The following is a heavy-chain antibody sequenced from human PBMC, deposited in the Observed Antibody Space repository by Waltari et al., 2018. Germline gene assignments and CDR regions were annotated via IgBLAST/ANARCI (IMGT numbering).Heavy chain of an antibody. CDR3: ARGAMVRGVIADY. D-gene: IGHD3-10*01. CDR1: GLSFRGYS. CDR2: INHSGST. Sequence: QVQLQQWGARLFKPSETLSLTCAVYGLSFRGYSWRWFRQPPGKGLEWIGEINHSGSTNYNPSLKSRVTISVDTSKNQFSLKLSSVTAADTAVYYCARGAMVRGVIADYWGQGTLVTVSS. J-gene: IGHJ4*02. V-gene: IGHV4-34*01.